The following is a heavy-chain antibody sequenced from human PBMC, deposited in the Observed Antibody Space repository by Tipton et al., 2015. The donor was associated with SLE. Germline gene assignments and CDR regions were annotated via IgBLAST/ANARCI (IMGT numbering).Heavy chain of an antibody. D-gene: IGHD6-13*01. Sequence: TLSLTCTVSGGSISSSSYYWGWIRQPPGKGLEWIGSIYYSGSTYYNPSLKSRVTISVDTSKNQFSLKLSSVTAADTAVYYCARGFPHTIAAAGYYFDYWGQGTLVTVSS. V-gene: IGHV4-39*07. CDR1: GGSISSSSYY. CDR3: ARGFPHTIAAAGYYFDY. J-gene: IGHJ4*02. CDR2: IYYSGST.